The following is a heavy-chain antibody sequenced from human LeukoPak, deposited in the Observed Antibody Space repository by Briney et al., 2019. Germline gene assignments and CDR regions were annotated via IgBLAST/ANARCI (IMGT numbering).Heavy chain of an antibody. CDR2: ISAYNGNT. Sequence: ASVKVSCKASGYTFTSYGISWVRQAPGHGLEWMGWISAYNGNTNYAQKLQGRVTMTTDTSTSTAYMELRSLRSDDTAVYYCARYVDCTNGVCPYYFDCWGQGTLVTVSS. CDR1: GYTFTSYG. CDR3: ARYVDCTNGVCPYYFDC. J-gene: IGHJ4*02. D-gene: IGHD2-8*01. V-gene: IGHV1-18*01.